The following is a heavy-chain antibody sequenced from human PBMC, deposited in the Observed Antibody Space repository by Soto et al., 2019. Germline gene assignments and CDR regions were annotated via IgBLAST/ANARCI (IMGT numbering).Heavy chain of an antibody. CDR3: AKDREVGAIDH. V-gene: IGHV3-30*18. Sequence: QVQLVESGGGVVQPGRSLRLSCAASGFTFSSYGMHWVRQAPGKGLEWVAVISYDGSNKYYADSVKGRFTISRDNSKNTLYLQMNSLRAEDTAVYYCAKDREVGAIDHWGQGTLVTVSS. J-gene: IGHJ4*02. D-gene: IGHD1-26*01. CDR2: ISYDGSNK. CDR1: GFTFSSYG.